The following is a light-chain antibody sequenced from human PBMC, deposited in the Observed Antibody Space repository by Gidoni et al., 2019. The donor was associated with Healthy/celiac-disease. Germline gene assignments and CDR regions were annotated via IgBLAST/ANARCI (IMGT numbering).Light chain of an antibody. CDR2: DAS. CDR3: QQYNSYPWT. J-gene: IGKJ1*01. CDR1: QSISSW. V-gene: IGKV1-5*01. Sequence: DIQMTQSPSTLSASVGDRVTITCRASQSISSWLALYQQKPGKDPKLLIYDASRLESWVPSRFSGSGAGTEFTLTISSLQPDDFATYYCQQYNSYPWTFGQGTKVEIK.